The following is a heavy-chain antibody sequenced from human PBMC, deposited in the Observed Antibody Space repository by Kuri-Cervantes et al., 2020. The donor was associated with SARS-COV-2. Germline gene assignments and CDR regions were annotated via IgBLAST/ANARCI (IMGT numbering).Heavy chain of an antibody. Sequence: SVKVSCKASGGNFSGEVVSWVRQAPGQGLEWMGGFIPMSGTSNYAQKFQGRLTISADEYTNTAYMELSGLRSEDTAVYYCARAVGNFDFWGQGTLVT. CDR3: ARAVGNFDF. CDR2: FIPMSGTS. D-gene: IGHD1-14*01. CDR1: GGNFSGEV. J-gene: IGHJ4*02. V-gene: IGHV1-69*13.